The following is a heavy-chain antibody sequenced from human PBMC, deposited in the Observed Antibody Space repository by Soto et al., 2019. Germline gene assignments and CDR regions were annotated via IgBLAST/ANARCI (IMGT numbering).Heavy chain of an antibody. D-gene: IGHD3-10*01. Sequence: QLQLRESGSGLVKPSQTLSLTCAVSGGSISSGGYSWSWIRQPPGKGLEWIGYIYHSGSTYYNPSLKSRVTISVDRSKNQFSLKLSSVTAADTAVYYCARAQLVLWFGELSEYYFDYWGQGTLVTVSS. CDR1: GGSISSGGYS. CDR3: ARAQLVLWFGELSEYYFDY. CDR2: IYHSGST. V-gene: IGHV4-30-2*01. J-gene: IGHJ4*02.